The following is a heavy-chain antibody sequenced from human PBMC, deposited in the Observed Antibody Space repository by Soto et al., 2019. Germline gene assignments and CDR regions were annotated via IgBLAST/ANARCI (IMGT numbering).Heavy chain of an antibody. V-gene: IGHV3-21*01. CDR1: GFTFSSYS. CDR2: ISSSSSYI. Sequence: GGSLRLSCAASGFTFSSYSMNWVRQAPGKGLEWVSSISSSSSYIYYADSVKGRFTISRDNAKNSLYLQMNSLRAEDTAVYYCARPMTTVTTRGFDPWGQGTLVTVSS. J-gene: IGHJ5*02. CDR3: ARPMTTVTTRGFDP. D-gene: IGHD4-17*01.